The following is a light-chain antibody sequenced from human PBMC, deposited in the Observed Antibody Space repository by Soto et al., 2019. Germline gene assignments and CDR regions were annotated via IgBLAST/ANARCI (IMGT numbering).Light chain of an antibody. CDR1: QTISNW. J-gene: IGKJ1*01. CDR2: GSS. V-gene: IGKV1-5*01. CDR3: LQHHSFPRT. Sequence: DIQMTQSPSTLSASVGDRVTITCEASQTISNWLAWYQQKPGEAPKRLIYGSSSLQSGVPSRFSGSGSGTEFILTISSLKPEDSATYYCLQHHSFPRTFGQGTKVDIK.